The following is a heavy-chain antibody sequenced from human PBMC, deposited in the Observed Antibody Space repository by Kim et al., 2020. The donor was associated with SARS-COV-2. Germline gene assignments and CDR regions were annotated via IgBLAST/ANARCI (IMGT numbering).Heavy chain of an antibody. D-gene: IGHD6-19*01. J-gene: IGHJ4*02. Sequence: AQKFQGRVTITADESTSTAYMELSSLRSEDTAVYYCAQARLIAVAGFFDYWGQGTLVTVSS. V-gene: IGHV1-69*01. CDR3: AQARLIAVAGFFDY.